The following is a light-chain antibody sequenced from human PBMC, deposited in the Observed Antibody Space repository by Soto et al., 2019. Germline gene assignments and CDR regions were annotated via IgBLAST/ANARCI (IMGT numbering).Light chain of an antibody. J-gene: IGKJ4*01. CDR2: GAS. V-gene: IGKV3-20*01. Sequence: EIVLTQSPGTLSLSPGERATLSCRASQSVNNNYLAWNQQKPGQAPRLLIYGASSRATGIPDRFSGSGSGTDFTLTISRLEPEDFAVYYCQQYGSSPLAFGGGTKVEIK. CDR1: QSVNNNY. CDR3: QQYGSSPLA.